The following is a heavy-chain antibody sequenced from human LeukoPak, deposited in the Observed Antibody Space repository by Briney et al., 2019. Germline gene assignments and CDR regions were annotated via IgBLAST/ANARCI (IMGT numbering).Heavy chain of an antibody. CDR1: GGSISSCCYS. CDR2: IYHSGST. Sequence: SETLSLTCAVSGGSISSCCYSWSWIPQPPGQGREGIGYIYHSGSTYYNPSLKSRVTKTIDRSTNQFSLKLSSVTAAATAVYYCARGTGRGDYYFDHWGQGTLVTVSS. J-gene: IGHJ4*02. CDR3: ARGTGRGDYYFDH. D-gene: IGHD1-14*01. V-gene: IGHV4-30-2*01.